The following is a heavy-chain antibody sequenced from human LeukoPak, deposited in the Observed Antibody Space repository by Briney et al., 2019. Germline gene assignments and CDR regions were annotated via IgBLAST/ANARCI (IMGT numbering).Heavy chain of an antibody. J-gene: IGHJ4*02. CDR2: IFSSSSTT. CDR1: GFTFSTYS. V-gene: IGHV3-48*04. CDR3: ARDRDASGRSFDY. D-gene: IGHD3-10*01. Sequence: GGSLRLSCAASGFTFSTYSINWVRQAPGKGLEWVSYIFSSSSTTHYADSVKGRFTISRDNAKNSLYLQMNSLRAEDTAVYYCARDRDASGRSFDYWGQGTLVTVSS.